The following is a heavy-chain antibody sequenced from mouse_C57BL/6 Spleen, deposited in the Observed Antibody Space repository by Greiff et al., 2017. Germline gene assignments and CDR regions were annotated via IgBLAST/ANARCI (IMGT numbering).Heavy chain of an antibody. V-gene: IGHV1-19*01. CDR2: INPYNGGT. CDR1: GYTFTDYF. J-gene: IGHJ2*01. CDR3: ARGESYFDC. Sequence: VQLQQSGPVLVKPGASVKMSCKASGYTFTDYFMNWVKQSPGKSLEWIGVINPYNGGTSYNQKFKGKATVTVDKSSSTAYMALNSLTSEDSAVYYYARGESYFDCWGQGTTLTVSS.